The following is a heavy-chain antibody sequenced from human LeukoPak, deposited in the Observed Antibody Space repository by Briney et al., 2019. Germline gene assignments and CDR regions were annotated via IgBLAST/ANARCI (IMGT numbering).Heavy chain of an antibody. V-gene: IGHV4-61*05. CDR2: IYYSGSM. Sequence: PSETLSLTCTVSGGSISSSDFNWGWIRQPPGKGLEWIGYIYYSGSMNYNPSLKSRITISVDTSKNQFSLKLSSVTAADTAVYYCARGVGQLVRGVIPYFDYWGQGTLVTVSS. CDR3: ARGVGQLVRGVIPYFDY. D-gene: IGHD3-10*01. J-gene: IGHJ4*02. CDR1: GGSISSSDFN.